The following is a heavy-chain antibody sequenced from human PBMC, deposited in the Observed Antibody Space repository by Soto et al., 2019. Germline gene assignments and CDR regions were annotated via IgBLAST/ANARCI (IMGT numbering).Heavy chain of an antibody. V-gene: IGHV1-69*13. D-gene: IGHD6-19*01. J-gene: IGHJ4*02. Sequence: SVKVSCKASGGTFSSYAISWVRQAPGQGLEWMGGIIPIFGTANYAQKFQGRVTITADESTSTAYMELSSLRSEDTAVYYCARLGIAVAGPSGGVDYWGQGTLVTVSS. CDR2: IIPIFGTA. CDR3: ARLGIAVAGPSGGVDY. CDR1: GGTFSSYA.